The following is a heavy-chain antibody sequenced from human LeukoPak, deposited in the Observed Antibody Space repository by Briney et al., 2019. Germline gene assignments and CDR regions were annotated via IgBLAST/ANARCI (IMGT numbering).Heavy chain of an antibody. J-gene: IGHJ4*02. Sequence: GRSLRLSCAASGFTFSTYAIHWVRQAPGKGLEWVAVTSYHGSNKYYADSVKGRFTISRDNSKNTLYLQMNSLRAEDTAVYYCIGEEGDILSFDYWGQGTLVTVSS. CDR1: GFTFSTYA. CDR2: TSYHGSNK. V-gene: IGHV3-30-3*01. D-gene: IGHD3-9*01. CDR3: IGEEGDILSFDY.